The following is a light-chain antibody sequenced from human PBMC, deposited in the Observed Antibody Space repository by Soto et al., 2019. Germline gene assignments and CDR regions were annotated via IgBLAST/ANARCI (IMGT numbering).Light chain of an antibody. J-gene: IGKJ1*01. CDR2: DAS. CDR3: QQSYSTPVT. Sequence: DIQMTQSPSSLSASVGDRVTITCRASQSISSYLNWYQQKPGKAPKLLIYDASSLKSGVPSRFSGSGSGTDFTLTISSLQPEDFATYYCQQSYSTPVTFGQGTKVDIK. CDR1: QSISSY. V-gene: IGKV1-39*01.